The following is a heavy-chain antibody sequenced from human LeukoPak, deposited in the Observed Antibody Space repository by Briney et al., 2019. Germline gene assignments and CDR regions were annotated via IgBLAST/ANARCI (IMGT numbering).Heavy chain of an antibody. D-gene: IGHD6-13*01. CDR1: GFTFSSYA. J-gene: IGHJ4*02. V-gene: IGHV3-23*01. CDR3: AREWEQQLATGYFDY. Sequence: GGSLRLSCAASGFTFSSYAMSWVRQAPGKGLEWVSAISGSGGSTYYADSVKGRFTISRDNSKNTLYLQMNSLRAEDTAVYYCAREWEQQLATGYFDYWGQGTLVTVSS. CDR2: ISGSGGST.